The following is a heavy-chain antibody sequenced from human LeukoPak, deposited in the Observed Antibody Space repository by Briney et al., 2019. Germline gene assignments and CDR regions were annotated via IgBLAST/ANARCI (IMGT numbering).Heavy chain of an antibody. CDR1: GFTFSSYA. CDR3: ARVSGDYYDSSGYPGPDAFDI. V-gene: IGHV3-23*01. D-gene: IGHD3-22*01. CDR2: VSGSGSST. J-gene: IGHJ3*02. Sequence: GGCLRLSCAASGFTFSSYAMTWVRQAPGKGLEWVSAVSGSGSSTYYAASVKGRFTISRDNAKNSLYLQMNSLRAEDTAVYYCARVSGDYYDSSGYPGPDAFDIWGQGTMVTVSS.